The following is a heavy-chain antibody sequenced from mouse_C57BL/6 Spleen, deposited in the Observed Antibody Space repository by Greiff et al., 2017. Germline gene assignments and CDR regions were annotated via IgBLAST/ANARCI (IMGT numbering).Heavy chain of an antibody. Sequence: QVQLQQSGAELVRPGASVKLSCKASGYTFTSYGISWVKQRTGQGLEWIGEIYPRSGNTYYNEKFKGKATLTADKASSTAYLELRKLTSEDSAVYFGARSGGFAYWGQGTLVTVSA. V-gene: IGHV1-81*01. J-gene: IGHJ3*01. CDR3: ARSGGFAY. CDR2: IYPRSGNT. CDR1: GYTFTSYG. D-gene: IGHD3-1*01.